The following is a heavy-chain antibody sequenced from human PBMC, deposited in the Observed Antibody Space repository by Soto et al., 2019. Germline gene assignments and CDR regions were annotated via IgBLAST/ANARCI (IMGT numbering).Heavy chain of an antibody. CDR1: GGSVNGYY. V-gene: IGHV4-34*01. CDR3: ATRITVFGLLIPPFDP. J-gene: IGHJ5*02. CDR2: INHTGGT. Sequence: SETLSLTCAAYGGSVNGYYWNWIRQPPGKGLEWIGEINHTGGTHYNPSLMSRVTMSVDTSKNQFSLRLSSVTAADTAIYYCATRITVFGLLIPPFDPWGQGTQGTVS. D-gene: IGHD3-3*01.